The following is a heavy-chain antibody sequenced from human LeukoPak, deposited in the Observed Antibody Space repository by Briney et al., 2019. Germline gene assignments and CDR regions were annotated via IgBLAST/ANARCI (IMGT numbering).Heavy chain of an antibody. D-gene: IGHD2-2*01. Sequence: SETLSLTCAVYGGSLSGYYWSWIRQPPGKGLEWIGEINHSGSTNYNPSLKSRVTISVDTSKNQFSLKLSSVTAADTAVYYCARADCVSTNCYGRLIDYWGQGTLVTVSS. CDR1: GGSLSGYY. V-gene: IGHV4-34*01. CDR3: ARADCVSTNCYGRLIDY. CDR2: INHSGST. J-gene: IGHJ4*02.